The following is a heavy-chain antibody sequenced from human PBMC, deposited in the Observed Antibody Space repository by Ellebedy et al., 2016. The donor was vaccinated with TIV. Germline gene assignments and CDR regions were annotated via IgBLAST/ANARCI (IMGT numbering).Heavy chain of an antibody. CDR3: ARWALIHYGMDV. CDR2: IGTAGDT. V-gene: IGHV3-13*04. D-gene: IGHD3-16*01. J-gene: IGHJ6*02. CDR1: GFTFSSYD. Sequence: GESLKISCAASGFTFSSYDMHWVRQATGKGLEWVSAIGTAGDTYYPGSVKGRFTISRENAKNSLYLQMNSLRAGDTAVYYCARWALIHYGMDVWGQGTTVTVSS.